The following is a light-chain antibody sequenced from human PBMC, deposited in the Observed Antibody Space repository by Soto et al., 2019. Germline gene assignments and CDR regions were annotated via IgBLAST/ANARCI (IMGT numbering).Light chain of an antibody. CDR1: QSFASTC. CDR3: QQYHSSPGT. Sequence: EIVLTQSPGTLSLSPGDRATLSCRASQSFASTCLAWYQQKPGQAPRLLLYGASSRATGIPDRFSGSGSGTDFTLTISRLEPEDFAVYYCQQYHSSPGTFGQGTKLDIK. J-gene: IGKJ2*01. V-gene: IGKV3-20*01. CDR2: GAS.